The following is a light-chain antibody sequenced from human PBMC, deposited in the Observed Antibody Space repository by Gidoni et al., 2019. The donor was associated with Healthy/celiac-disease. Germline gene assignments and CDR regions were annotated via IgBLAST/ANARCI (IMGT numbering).Light chain of an antibody. CDR2: KAY. CDR3: QQYNSYSRT. Sequence: DIQIPQSPSTLSASVGDRVTITCRASQSISSWLAWYQQKPGKAPKLLIYKAYSLESGVTSRFSGSGVGTEFTLTISSLQPDDFATYYCQQYNSYSRTFGQGTKLEIK. V-gene: IGKV1-5*03. CDR1: QSISSW. J-gene: IGKJ2*01.